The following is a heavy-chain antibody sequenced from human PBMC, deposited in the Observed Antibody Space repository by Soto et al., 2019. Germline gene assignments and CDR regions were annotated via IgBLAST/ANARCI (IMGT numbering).Heavy chain of an antibody. CDR2: VYYSGNT. CDR3: ARKGAAASYAHYYMDV. D-gene: IGHD6-13*01. Sequence: QVQLQESGPGLVKPSETLSLTCTVSGGSISPYYWSWIRQPPGRDLEWIGYVYYSGNTNYNPSLESRVTISVDTSRNRFSLNLTSATAADTAVYYCARKGAAASYAHYYMDVWGRGTAVTVSS. CDR1: GGSISPYY. J-gene: IGHJ6*03. V-gene: IGHV4-59*01.